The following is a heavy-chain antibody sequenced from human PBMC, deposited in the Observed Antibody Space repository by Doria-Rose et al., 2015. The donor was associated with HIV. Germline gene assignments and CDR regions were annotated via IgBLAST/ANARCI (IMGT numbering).Heavy chain of an antibody. D-gene: IGHD6-13*01. Sequence: SGPVLVKPTETLTLTCTVSGVSLSSPGMGVSWIRQPPGKALEWLANNFSDDDRSYKTSLKSRLTISRGTSKSQVVLTMTDVDPVDTATYYCARIKSSRWYHKYYFDSWGQGTLVIVSA. J-gene: IGHJ4*02. CDR1: GVSLSSPGMG. V-gene: IGHV2-26*01. CDR3: ARIKSSRWYHKYYFDS. CDR2: NFSDDDR.